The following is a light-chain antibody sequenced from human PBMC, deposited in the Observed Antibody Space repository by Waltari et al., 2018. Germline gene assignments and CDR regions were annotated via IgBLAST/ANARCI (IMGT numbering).Light chain of an antibody. CDR2: LAS. CDR1: QSLMHSNGYNY. V-gene: IGKV2-28*01. Sequence: DIVMTQSPLSLPVTPGEPASISCRSSQSLMHSNGYNYLDWYLQKPGQSPQLLIYLASKRASGVPDRFSGSGSGTDFTLKISRVEAEDVGVYYCVQALQTRTFGPGTKVDIK. J-gene: IGKJ3*01. CDR3: VQALQTRT.